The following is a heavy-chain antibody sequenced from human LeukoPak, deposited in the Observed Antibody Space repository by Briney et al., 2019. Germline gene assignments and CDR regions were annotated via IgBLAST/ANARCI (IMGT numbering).Heavy chain of an antibody. V-gene: IGHV3-30*01. J-gene: IGHJ6*03. CDR2: ISYDGSNK. D-gene: IGHD6-6*01. CDR1: GFTVSSYP. Sequence: PGGSLRLSCAASGFTVSSYPMHWVRQAPGKGLEWVAIISYDGSNKHYADSVKGRFTISRDNSKNTLYLQMNSPRAEDTAVYYCARDSPSRDSSDYMDVWGKGTTVTVSS. CDR3: ARDSPSRDSSDYMDV.